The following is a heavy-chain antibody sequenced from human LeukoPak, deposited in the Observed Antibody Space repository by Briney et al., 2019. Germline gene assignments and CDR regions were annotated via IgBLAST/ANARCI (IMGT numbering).Heavy chain of an antibody. CDR2: IYTSGST. CDR3: ARDSAWDYYYYYYIDV. J-gene: IGHJ6*03. V-gene: IGHV4-4*07. CDR1: GGSISSYY. D-gene: IGHD1-26*01. Sequence: PSETLSLTCTVSGGSISSYYWSWIRQPAGKGLEWIGRIYTSGSTNYNPSLKSRVTMSVDTSKNQFSLKLSSVTAADTAVYYCARDSAWDYYYYYYIDVWGKGTTVTVSS.